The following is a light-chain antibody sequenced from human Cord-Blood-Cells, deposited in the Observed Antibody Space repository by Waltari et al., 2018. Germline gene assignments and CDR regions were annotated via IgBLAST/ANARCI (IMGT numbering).Light chain of an antibody. V-gene: IGKV1-33*01. J-gene: IGKJ2*03. CDR1: QDISNY. CDR3: QQYDNLPPYS. CDR2: DAS. Sequence: DIQMTQSPSSLSASVGDRVTITCQASQDISNYLNWYQQKPGKAPKLLIYDASNLETGVPSRFIASGSGTDFTFTISSLQPEDIATYYCQQYDNLPPYSFGQGTKLEIK.